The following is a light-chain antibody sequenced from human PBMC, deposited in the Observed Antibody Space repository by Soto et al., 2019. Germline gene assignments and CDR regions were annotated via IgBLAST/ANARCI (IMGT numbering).Light chain of an antibody. CDR1: QDINVY. V-gene: IGKV1-39*01. Sequence: DIQMTQSPSSLSASVGDRLTIACRATQDINVYLSWYQKKPGRAPDLLIYGASNLHVGAPLRFSGSGSGTDFTLTITDLQPEDFATYYCQQNFSPSVTFGGGTTVEIK. J-gene: IGKJ4*01. CDR3: QQNFSPSVT. CDR2: GAS.